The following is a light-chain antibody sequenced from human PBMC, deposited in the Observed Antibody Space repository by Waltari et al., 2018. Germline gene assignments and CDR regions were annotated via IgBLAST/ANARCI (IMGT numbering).Light chain of an antibody. CDR3: QQYYSYPPT. Sequence: AIRITQSLSSLSASTGDRVTITCRASQGISSYLAWYQQKPGKAPKLLIYAASTLQSGVPSRFSGSGSGTDFTLTISCLQSEDFATYYCQQYYSYPPTFGQGTKLEIK. V-gene: IGKV1-8*01. CDR1: QGISSY. CDR2: AAS. J-gene: IGKJ2*01.